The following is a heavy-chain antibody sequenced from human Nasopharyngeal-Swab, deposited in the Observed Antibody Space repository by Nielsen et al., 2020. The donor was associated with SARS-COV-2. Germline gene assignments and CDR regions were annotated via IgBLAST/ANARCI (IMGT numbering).Heavy chain of an antibody. CDR2: ISSSSSYI. CDR1: GFTISSYS. CDR3: ARDREELRYVDWLPSNWFDP. Sequence: GGSLRLSCAASGFTISSYSMNWVRQAPGKGLEWVSSISSSSSYIYYADSVKGRFTISRDNAKNSLYLQMNSLRAEDTAVYYCARDREELRYVDWLPSNWFDPWGQGTLVTVSS. J-gene: IGHJ5*02. V-gene: IGHV3-21*01. D-gene: IGHD3-9*01.